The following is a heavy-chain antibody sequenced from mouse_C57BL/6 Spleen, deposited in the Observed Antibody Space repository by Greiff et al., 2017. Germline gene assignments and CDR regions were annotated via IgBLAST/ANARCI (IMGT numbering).Heavy chain of an antibody. V-gene: IGHV1-82*01. CDR2: IYPGDGDT. CDR1: GYAFSSSW. J-gene: IGHJ4*01. D-gene: IGHD2-4*01. CDR3: AREGNDYDSYAMDY. Sequence: QVQLKQSGPELVKPGASVKISCKASGYAFSSSWMNWVKQRPGKGLEWIGRIYPGDGDTNYNGKFKGKATLTADKSSSTAYMQLSSLTSEDSAVYFCAREGNDYDSYAMDYWGQGTSVTVSS.